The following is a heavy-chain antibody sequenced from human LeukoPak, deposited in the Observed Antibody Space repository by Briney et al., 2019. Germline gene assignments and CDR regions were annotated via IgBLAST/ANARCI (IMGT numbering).Heavy chain of an antibody. J-gene: IGHJ6*02. CDR3: ARVGGSGQLVLTTDYYYGMDV. D-gene: IGHD6-6*01. V-gene: IGHV1-24*01. CDR2: FDPEDGET. CDR1: GYTLTELS. Sequence: ASVKVSCKVSGYTLTELSMHWVRQAPGKGLEWMGGFDPEDGETIYAQKFQGRVTMTEDTSTDTAYMELSSLRSEDTAVYYCARVGGSGQLVLTTDYYYGMDVWGQGTTVTVSS.